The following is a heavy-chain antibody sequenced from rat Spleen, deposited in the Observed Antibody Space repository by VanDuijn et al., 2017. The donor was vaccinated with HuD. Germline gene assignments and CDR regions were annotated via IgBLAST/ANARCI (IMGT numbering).Heavy chain of an antibody. V-gene: IGHV5-7*01. CDR1: GFTLSDYN. CDR3: ATPTPGVPFAY. Sequence: EVQLVESGGGLGQPGRSLKVSCAASGFTLSDYNMAWVRQAPKKGLDWVAIISYDGSSTYYRDSVKGRFTISRDNAKSTLYLQMDSLRTEDTATYYCATPTPGVPFAYWGQGTLVTVSS. D-gene: IGHD1-4*01. CDR2: ISYDGSST. J-gene: IGHJ3*01.